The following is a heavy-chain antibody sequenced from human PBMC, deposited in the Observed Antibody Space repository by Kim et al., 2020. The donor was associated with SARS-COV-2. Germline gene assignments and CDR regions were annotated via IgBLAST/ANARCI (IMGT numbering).Heavy chain of an antibody. J-gene: IGHJ6*02. CDR1: GGSISSSSYY. Sequence: SETLSLTCTVSGGSISSSSYYWGWIRQPPGKGLEWIGSIYYSGSTYYNPSLKSRVTISVDTSKNQFSLKLSSVTAADTAVYYCASLIIGGYYYYYYGMDVWGQGTTVTVSS. CDR2: IYYSGST. CDR3: ASLIIGGYYYYYYGMDV. V-gene: IGHV4-39*01. D-gene: IGHD3-22*01.